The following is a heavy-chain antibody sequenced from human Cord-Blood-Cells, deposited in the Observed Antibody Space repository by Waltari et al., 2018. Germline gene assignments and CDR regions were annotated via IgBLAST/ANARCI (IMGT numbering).Heavy chain of an antibody. Sequence: QLQLQESGPGLVKPSETLSLTCTVSGGSISSSSYYWGWLRQPPGKGLEWIGSIYYSGSTSYNPSLKSRVTISVDTSKNQFSLKLSSVTAADTAVYYCARRDGYNYYYYGMDVWGQGTTVTVSS. V-gene: IGHV4-39*01. D-gene: IGHD5-12*01. CDR1: GGSISSSSYY. J-gene: IGHJ6*02. CDR2: IYYSGST. CDR3: ARRDGYNYYYYGMDV.